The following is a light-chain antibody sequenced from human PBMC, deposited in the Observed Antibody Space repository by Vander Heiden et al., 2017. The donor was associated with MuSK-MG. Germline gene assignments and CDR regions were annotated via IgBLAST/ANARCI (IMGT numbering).Light chain of an antibody. CDR2: STN. J-gene: IGLJ3*02. Sequence: QTVVTQEPALSVSPGGTVTLTCGLSSGSVSPRYFPSWYQQAPGQSPRTLIHSTNTRSAGVPGRFSASVLGNKALLTITGAQADDESDYYCVLYMGRGISVFGGGTKLTVL. CDR1: SGSVSPRYF. CDR3: VLYMGRGISV. V-gene: IGLV8-61*01.